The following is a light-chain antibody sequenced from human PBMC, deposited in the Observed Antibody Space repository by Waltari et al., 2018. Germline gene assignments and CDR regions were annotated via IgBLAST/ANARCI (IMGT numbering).Light chain of an antibody. CDR1: IYNIGNYY. CDR2: DNN. V-gene: IGLV1-51*01. Sequence: QSVLTQPHSVSAAPGQKVTISCSGSIYNIGNYYVYWYHQLPGAAPRLLIYDNNERASGIPDRFSASKSGTSATLGITGLQIEDEADYYCATWDNSLREVVFGGGTKLTVL. J-gene: IGLJ2*01. CDR3: ATWDNSLREVV.